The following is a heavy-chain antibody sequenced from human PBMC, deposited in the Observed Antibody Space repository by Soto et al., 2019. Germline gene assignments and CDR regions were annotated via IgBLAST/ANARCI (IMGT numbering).Heavy chain of an antibody. D-gene: IGHD1-20*01. V-gene: IGHV3-48*01. CDR2: ISSSSSTI. CDR3: ATDDNWNDLYDSDY. Sequence: EVQLVETGGGLVQPGGSLRLSCAASGFTFSSYSMNWVSQAPGKGLEWVSYISSSSSTIYYADPVKGRFTSARDNAKNSLYLQMNSLRAEDTAVYYCATDDNWNDLYDSDYWGQGTLVTVSS. J-gene: IGHJ4*02. CDR1: GFTFSSYS.